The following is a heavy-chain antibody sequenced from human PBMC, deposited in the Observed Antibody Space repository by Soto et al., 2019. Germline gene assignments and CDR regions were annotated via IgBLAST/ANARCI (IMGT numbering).Heavy chain of an antibody. Sequence: ASVKVSCKASGYTFTSYGISWVRQAPGQGLEWMGWISAYNGNTNYAQKLQGRVTMTTDTSTSTAYMELRSLRSDDTAVYYCARDIAVAGKGFSFDYWGQGTLVTVSS. J-gene: IGHJ4*02. CDR3: ARDIAVAGKGFSFDY. CDR2: ISAYNGNT. V-gene: IGHV1-18*01. D-gene: IGHD6-19*01. CDR1: GYTFTSYG.